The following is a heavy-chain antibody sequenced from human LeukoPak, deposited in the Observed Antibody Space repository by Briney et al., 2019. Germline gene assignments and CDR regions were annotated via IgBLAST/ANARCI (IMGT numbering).Heavy chain of an antibody. J-gene: IGHJ4*02. CDR1: GGSISSGGCY. CDR3: ARWAYFGVDYHFDY. CDR2: IYTSGST. Sequence: PSQTLSLTCTVSGGSISSGGCYWSWIRQPAGKGLEWIGRIYTSGSTNYNPSLKSRVTISVDTSKNQFSLKLSSVTAADTAVYYCARWAYFGVDYHFDYWGQGTLVTVSS. V-gene: IGHV4-61*02. D-gene: IGHD3-3*01.